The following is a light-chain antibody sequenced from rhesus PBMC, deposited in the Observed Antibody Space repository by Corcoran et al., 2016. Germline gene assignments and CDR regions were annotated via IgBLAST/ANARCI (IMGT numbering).Light chain of an antibody. Sequence: EIVMTQSPATLALSPGERATLSCRASQSVSSYLAWYQQKPGQAPRLLIYGASSRATGIPARFSGSGSGTAFTLTISSLEPEDVGVYFCLQSSNWLTFGGGTKVEIK. CDR2: GAS. CDR1: QSVSSY. CDR3: LQSSNWLT. J-gene: IGKJ4*01. V-gene: IGKV3-24*04.